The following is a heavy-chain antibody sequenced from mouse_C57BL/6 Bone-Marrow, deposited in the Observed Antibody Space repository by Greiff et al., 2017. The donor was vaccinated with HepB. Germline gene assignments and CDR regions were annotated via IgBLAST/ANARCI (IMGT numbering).Heavy chain of an antibody. Sequence: QVHVKQPGTELVKPGASVKLSCKASGYTFTSYWMHWVKQRPGQGLEWIGNINPSNGGTNYNEKFKSKATLTVDKSSSTAYMQLSSLTSEDSAVYYCAIYDYDGRVYYAMDYWGQGTSVTVSS. V-gene: IGHV1-53*01. J-gene: IGHJ4*01. D-gene: IGHD2-4*01. CDR1: GYTFTSYW. CDR3: AIYDYDGRVYYAMDY. CDR2: INPSNGGT.